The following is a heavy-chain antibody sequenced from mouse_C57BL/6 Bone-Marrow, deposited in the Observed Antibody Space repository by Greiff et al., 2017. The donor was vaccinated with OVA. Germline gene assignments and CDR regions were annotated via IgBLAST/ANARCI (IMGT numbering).Heavy chain of an antibody. CDR3: GRARWLLSREYAMDY. J-gene: IGHJ4*01. D-gene: IGHD2-3*01. Sequence: EVQVVQSEGGLVQPGSSMKLSCTASGFTFSDYYMPWVRQVPEQGLEWVANINYDGSSTYYLDSLKSRFIISRDKATNIPYLQMSSLKSEDTAKYYGGRARWLLSREYAMDYWGQGTTVTVSS. V-gene: IGHV5-16*01. CDR2: INYDGSST. CDR1: GFTFSDYY.